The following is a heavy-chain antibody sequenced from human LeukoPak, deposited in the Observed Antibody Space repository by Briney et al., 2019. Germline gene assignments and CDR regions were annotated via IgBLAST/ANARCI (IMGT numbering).Heavy chain of an antibody. CDR3: ARGGAGGGYHFDY. CDR1: GGTFSSYA. J-gene: IGHJ4*02. Sequence: SVKVSCKASGGTFSSYAISWVRQAPGQGLEWMGRIIPILGIANYAQKFQGRVTITADKSTSTACMELSSLRSEDTAVYYCARGGAGGGYHFDYWGQGTLVTVSS. V-gene: IGHV1-69*04. CDR2: IIPILGIA. D-gene: IGHD5-12*01.